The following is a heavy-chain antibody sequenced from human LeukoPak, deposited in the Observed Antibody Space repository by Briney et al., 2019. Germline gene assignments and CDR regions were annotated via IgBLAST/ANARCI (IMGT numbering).Heavy chain of an antibody. D-gene: IGHD2-15*01. V-gene: IGHV3-23*01. J-gene: IGHJ4*02. Sequence: PGGSLRLSCAASGFTFSSYAMSWVRQAPGKGLEWVSAISGSGGSTYYADSVKGRFTISRDNSKNTLYLQMNSLRAEDTAVYHCAKDRDIVVVLAATPYDYWGQGTLVTVSS. CDR2: ISGSGGST. CDR3: AKDRDIVVVLAATPYDY. CDR1: GFTFSSYA.